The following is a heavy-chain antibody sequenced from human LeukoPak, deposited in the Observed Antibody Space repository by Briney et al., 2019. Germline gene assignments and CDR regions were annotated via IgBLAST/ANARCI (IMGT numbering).Heavy chain of an antibody. D-gene: IGHD4-23*01. J-gene: IGHJ4*02. CDR3: ARINYGGNSVDY. CDR1: GGSISSYY. CDR2: IYYSGST. Sequence: SETLSLTCTVSGGSISSYYWSWIRQPPGKGLEWIGYIYYSGSTNYNPSLKSRATISVDTSKNQFSLKLRSVTAPDTAVYYCARINYGGNSVDYWGQGTLVPVSS. V-gene: IGHV4-59*01.